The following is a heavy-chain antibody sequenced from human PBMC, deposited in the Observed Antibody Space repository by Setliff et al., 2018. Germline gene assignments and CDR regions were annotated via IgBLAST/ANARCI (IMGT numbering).Heavy chain of an antibody. CDR2: MYASGST. Sequence: SETLSLTCTVSGGSISSGVYYWSWIRQPAGKGLEWIGRMYASGSTNYNPSLKSRVTMSIDTSKNQFSLKLNSVTAADMAVYYCAREQWLDPPGYYYMDVWAKGTTVTVSS. J-gene: IGHJ6*03. CDR3: AREQWLDPPGYYYMDV. D-gene: IGHD6-19*01. CDR1: GGSISSGVYY. V-gene: IGHV4-61*02.